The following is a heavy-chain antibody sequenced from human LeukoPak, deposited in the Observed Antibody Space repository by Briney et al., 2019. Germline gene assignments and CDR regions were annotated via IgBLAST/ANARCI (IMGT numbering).Heavy chain of an antibody. V-gene: IGHV4-59*08. D-gene: IGHD3-16*01. CDR3: ARRVTGRGTYYFDY. Sequence: KPSETLSLTCAVSDGSISTYYWTWIRQPPGKGLEWIGFIYYSGITNYNPALKSRVTISLDTSKNQFSLKLNSVTAADTAVYYCARRVTGRGTYYFDYWGQGTLVTVSS. CDR2: IYYSGIT. CDR1: DGSISTYY. J-gene: IGHJ4*02.